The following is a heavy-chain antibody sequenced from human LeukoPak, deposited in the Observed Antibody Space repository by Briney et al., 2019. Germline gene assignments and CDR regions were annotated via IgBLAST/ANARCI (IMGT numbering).Heavy chain of an antibody. CDR2: IYSGGST. Sequence: GGSLRLSCAASGFTVSSNYMSWVRQAPGKGLEWVSVIYSGGSTYYADSVKGRFTISRDNSKNTLYLQMNSLRAEDTAVCYCARDPMLGGYAFDIWGQGTMVTVSS. J-gene: IGHJ3*02. V-gene: IGHV3-53*01. CDR3: ARDPMLGGYAFDI. D-gene: IGHD3-10*02. CDR1: GFTVSSNY.